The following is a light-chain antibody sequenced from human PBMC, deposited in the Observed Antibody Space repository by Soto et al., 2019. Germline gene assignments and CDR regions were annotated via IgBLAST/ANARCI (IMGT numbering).Light chain of an antibody. Sequence: QSALTQPASVSGSPGQSITISCTGTSSGVGSYNLVSWYQQHPGKAPKLMIYEGSKRPSGVSNRFSGSKSGNTASLTISGLQAEDKADYYCCSYAGSSAYVFGTGTKLTVL. CDR3: CSYAGSSAYV. CDR2: EGS. J-gene: IGLJ1*01. V-gene: IGLV2-23*01. CDR1: SSGVGSYNL.